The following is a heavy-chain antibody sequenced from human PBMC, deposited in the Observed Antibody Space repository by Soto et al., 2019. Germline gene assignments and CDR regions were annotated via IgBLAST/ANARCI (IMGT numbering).Heavy chain of an antibody. CDR1: GFPLSTSGLG. D-gene: IGHD3-10*01. Sequence: GPTLVNPTQTLTLTCTFSGFPLSTSGLGVGWIRQPPGKALECLALIYWDDDKRYSPSLKSRLTITKDTSKNQVFLTMTNMDPVDTATYYCAHRDMVRGATDYWGQGTLVTVSS. V-gene: IGHV2-5*02. CDR2: IYWDDDK. J-gene: IGHJ4*02. CDR3: AHRDMVRGATDY.